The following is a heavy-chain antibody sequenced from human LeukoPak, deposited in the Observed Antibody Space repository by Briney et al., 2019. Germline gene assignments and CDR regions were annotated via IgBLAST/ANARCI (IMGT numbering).Heavy chain of an antibody. J-gene: IGHJ4*02. CDR3: ARVSSAGIWDY. CDR1: GDSFGGYY. V-gene: IGHV4-4*07. CDR2: IYTSGST. Sequence: PSETLSLTCTVSGDSFGGYYWSWIRQPAGKGLEWIGRIYTSGSTNYNPSLKSRVTMSVDTSKNQFSLKLSSVTAADTAVYYCARVSSAGIWDYWGQGTLVTVSS. D-gene: IGHD6-19*01.